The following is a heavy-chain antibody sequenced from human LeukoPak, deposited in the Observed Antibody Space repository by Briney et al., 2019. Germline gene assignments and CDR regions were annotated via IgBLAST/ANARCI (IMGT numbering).Heavy chain of an antibody. J-gene: IGHJ4*02. V-gene: IGHV4-34*01. D-gene: IGHD2-2*01. Sequence: SETLSLTCAVYGGSFSGYYWSWIRQPPGKGLEWIGKINHSGSTNYNPSLKSRATISVDTSKNQFSLKLSSVTAADTAVYYCARGGYCSSTSCSSFDYWGQGTLVTVSS. CDR3: ARGGYCSSTSCSSFDY. CDR1: GGSFSGYY. CDR2: INHSGST.